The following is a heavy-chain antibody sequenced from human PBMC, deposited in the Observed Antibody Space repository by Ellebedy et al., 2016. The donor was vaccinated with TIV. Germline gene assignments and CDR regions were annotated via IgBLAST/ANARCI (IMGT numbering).Heavy chain of an antibody. J-gene: IGHJ2*01. CDR3: ARASFYDVDLSGWYFDL. CDR1: GFTFIGYG. Sequence: GESLKISCAASGFTFIGYGMHWVRQAPGKGLEWVAVIWYDGSNKYYADSVRGRFTISRDNSKNTLYLQMNSLRAEDTAVYYCARASFYDVDLSGWYFDLWGRGTLVTVSS. D-gene: IGHD3-10*02. V-gene: IGHV3-33*01. CDR2: IWYDGSNK.